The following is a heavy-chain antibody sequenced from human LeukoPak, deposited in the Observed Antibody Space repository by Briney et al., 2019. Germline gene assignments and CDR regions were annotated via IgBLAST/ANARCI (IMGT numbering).Heavy chain of an antibody. D-gene: IGHD5-24*01. J-gene: IGHJ4*02. Sequence: PGGSLRLSCAASGFTFSSYAMSWVRQAPGKGLEWVSTISGSGGTTYNTDSVKGRFTISRDNSKNTLYLQMNSLRAEDTAVYYCAKDLFSVEMATIKDYWGQGTLVTVSS. CDR1: GFTFSSYA. V-gene: IGHV3-23*01. CDR2: ISGSGGTT. CDR3: AKDLFSVEMATIKDY.